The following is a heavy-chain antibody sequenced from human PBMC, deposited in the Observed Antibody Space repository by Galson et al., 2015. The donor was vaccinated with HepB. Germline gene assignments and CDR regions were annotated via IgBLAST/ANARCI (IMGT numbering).Heavy chain of an antibody. D-gene: IGHD1-26*01. CDR2: IHPGDSDT. J-gene: IGHJ5*02. CDR3: ARGIVGATGWFDP. Sequence: QSGAEVKKPGESLKISCKASGYIITTYWIGWVRQMPGKGLEWMGIIHPGDSDTRYSPSFQGQATISVDKSISTSYLQWSSLKVSDTAMYYCARGIVGATGWFDPWAQGTLVTVSP. V-gene: IGHV5-51*03. CDR1: GYIITTYW.